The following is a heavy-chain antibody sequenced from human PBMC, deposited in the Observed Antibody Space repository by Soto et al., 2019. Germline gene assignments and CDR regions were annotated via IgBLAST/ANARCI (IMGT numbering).Heavy chain of an antibody. V-gene: IGHV3-33*01. Sequence: QVQLVESGGGVVQPGRSLRLSCAASGFTFSSYGMHWVRQAPGKGLEWVAFVYYDGSIEYYTDSVKGRFTISRDNSKNTVELQMNSLRAEDTAVYYCARYFGTSGWFYYFDYWGQGTPVTVSS. CDR1: GFTFSSYG. CDR3: ARYFGTSGWFYYFDY. J-gene: IGHJ4*02. D-gene: IGHD6-19*01. CDR2: VYYDGSIE.